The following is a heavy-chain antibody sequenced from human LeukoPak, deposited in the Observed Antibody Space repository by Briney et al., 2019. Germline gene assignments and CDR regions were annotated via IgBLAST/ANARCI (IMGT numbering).Heavy chain of an antibody. CDR1: GFTFSGSA. V-gene: IGHV3-73*01. CDR3: TTDLRYCSGGSCYEGGDFDY. CDR2: IRNKANSYAT. Sequence: PGGSLRLSCAASGFTFSGSAMHWVRQASGKGLEWVGRIRNKANSYATAHAASVKGRFTISRDDSKNTAYLQMNSLKTEDTAVYYGTTDLRYCSGGSCYEGGDFDYWGQGTLVTVSS. J-gene: IGHJ4*02. D-gene: IGHD2-15*01.